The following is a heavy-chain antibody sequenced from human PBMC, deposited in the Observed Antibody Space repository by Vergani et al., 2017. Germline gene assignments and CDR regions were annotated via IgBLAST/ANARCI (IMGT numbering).Heavy chain of an antibody. Sequence: QLQESGPGLVKPSETLSLTCIVSGGSMSDFYWTWIRQPAGRGLEWIGRIYPNGNGNYNESLRSRLTMSIDTSRSQFSLSLSSVTAADTAVYYCARGNCGVNCPKYNWLAPWGRGILVTVSS. CDR2: IYPNGNG. CDR1: GGSMSDFY. CDR3: ARGNCGVNCPKYNWLAP. V-gene: IGHV4-4*07. D-gene: IGHD2-21*01. J-gene: IGHJ5*02.